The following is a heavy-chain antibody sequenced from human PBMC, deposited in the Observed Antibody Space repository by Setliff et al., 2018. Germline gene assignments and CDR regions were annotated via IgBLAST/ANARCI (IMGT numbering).Heavy chain of an antibody. CDR3: ARVGGLLVATMPFDY. Sequence: PSETLSLTCTVYGGSFTNYYWGWIRQSPGKQLEWIGNIFQSGITFYNPSLKSRVTISLDPSQNQFSLKLRSVTAADTAVYFCARVGGLLVATMPFDYWGPGTLVTVSS. CDR1: GGSFTNYY. J-gene: IGHJ4*02. V-gene: IGHV4-4*08. CDR2: IFQSGIT. D-gene: IGHD5-12*01.